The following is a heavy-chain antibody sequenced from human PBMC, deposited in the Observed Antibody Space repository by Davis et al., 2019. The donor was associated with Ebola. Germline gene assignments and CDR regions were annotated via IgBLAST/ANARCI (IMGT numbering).Heavy chain of an antibody. CDR2: IRSKANSYAT. V-gene: IGHV3-73*01. CDR1: GFTFSGSA. CDR3: TRLGAAARMDV. D-gene: IGHD2-2*01. Sequence: PGGSLRLSCAASGFTFSGSAMHWVRQASGKGLEWVGRIRSKANSYATAYAASVKGRFTISRDDSKNTAYLQMNSLKTEDTAVYYCTRLGAAARMDVWGQGTTVTVSS. J-gene: IGHJ6*02.